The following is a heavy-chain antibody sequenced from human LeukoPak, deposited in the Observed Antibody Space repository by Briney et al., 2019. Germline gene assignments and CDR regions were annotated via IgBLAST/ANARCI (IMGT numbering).Heavy chain of an antibody. CDR3: ASSNSGSYNDAFDI. CDR2: IYYSGST. V-gene: IGHV4-59*01. CDR1: GGSISNYY. J-gene: IGHJ3*02. D-gene: IGHD1-26*01. Sequence: SETLFLTCTVSGGSISNYYWSWIRQPPGKGLEWIGYIYYSGSTKYNPSLKSRVSISVDTSKNQFSLKLNSVTAADTAMYYCASSNSGSYNDAFDIWGQGTMVTVSS.